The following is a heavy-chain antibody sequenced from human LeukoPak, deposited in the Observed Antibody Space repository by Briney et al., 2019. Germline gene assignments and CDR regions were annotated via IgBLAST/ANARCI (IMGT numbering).Heavy chain of an antibody. D-gene: IGHD2-15*01. CDR3: ARDRYCGSGGCPMDV. CDR2: IKQDGSEK. CDR1: GFPFSSYW. V-gene: IGHV3-7*01. J-gene: IGHJ6*03. Sequence: GGSLSLSCAASGFPFSSYWMSWVRQPPAKGLEWVANIKQDGSEKYYVDSVKGRFTISRDNAKNSLYLQMNSLRVEDTAVYYCARDRYCGSGGCPMDVWGKGTTVTVSS.